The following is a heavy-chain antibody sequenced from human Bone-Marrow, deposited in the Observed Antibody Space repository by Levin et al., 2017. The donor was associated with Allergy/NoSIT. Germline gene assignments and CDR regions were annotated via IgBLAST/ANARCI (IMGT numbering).Heavy chain of an antibody. CDR3: ARVLARSTAVNWGVDVYTIDD. J-gene: IGHJ4*02. V-gene: IGHV3-23*01. CDR2: ITRSGDRT. Sequence: GESLKISCAASEFTFSSYAMSWVRQAPGKGLEWVSAITRSGDRTYYADGVKGRVTISRDNARKTVYLKLSSLKIEDTAIYYCARVLARSTAVNWGVDVYTIDDWGPGTLVAVSS. CDR1: EFTFSSYA. D-gene: IGHD2-2*01.